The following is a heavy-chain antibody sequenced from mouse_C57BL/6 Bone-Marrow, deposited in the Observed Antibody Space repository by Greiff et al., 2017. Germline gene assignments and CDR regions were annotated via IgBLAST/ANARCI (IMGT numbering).Heavy chain of an antibody. D-gene: IGHD1-1*01. Sequence: VQLQQSGPELVKPGASVKISCKASGYAFSSSWMNWVKQRPGKGLEWIGRIYPGDGDTNYNGKFKGKATLTADKSSSTAYMQLSSLTAEGSAVYCCASPLITTVVDWYFDVWGTGTTVTVSS. J-gene: IGHJ1*03. CDR2: IYPGDGDT. CDR3: ASPLITTVVDWYFDV. CDR1: GYAFSSSW. V-gene: IGHV1-82*01.